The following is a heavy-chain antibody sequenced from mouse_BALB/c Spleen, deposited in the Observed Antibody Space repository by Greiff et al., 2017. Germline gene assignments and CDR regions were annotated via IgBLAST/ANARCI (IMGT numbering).Heavy chain of an antibody. V-gene: IGHV3-8*02. CDR2: ISYSGST. D-gene: IGHD1-1*01. Sequence: EVKLQESGPSLVKPSQTLSLTCSVTGDSITSGYWNWIRKFPGNKLEYMGYISYSGSTYYNPSLKSRISITRDTSKNQYYLQLNSVTTEDTATYYCARDYGSSYLYAMDYWGQGTSVTVSS. CDR1: GDSITSGY. J-gene: IGHJ4*01. CDR3: ARDYGSSYLYAMDY.